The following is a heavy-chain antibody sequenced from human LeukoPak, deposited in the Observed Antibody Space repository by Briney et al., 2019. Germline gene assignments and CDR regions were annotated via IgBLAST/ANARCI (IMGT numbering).Heavy chain of an antibody. CDR1: GGTFSSYA. V-gene: IGHV1-69*04. J-gene: IGHJ6*02. CDR3: ARGYYDSSGRLYYYYGMDV. Sequence: SVKVSCKASGGTFSSYAISWVRQAPGQGLEWMGRIIPILGIANYAQKFQGRVTITADKSTSTAYMELSSLRSEDTAVYYCARGYYDSSGRLYYYYGMDVWGQGTTVTVSS. CDR2: IIPILGIA. D-gene: IGHD3-22*01.